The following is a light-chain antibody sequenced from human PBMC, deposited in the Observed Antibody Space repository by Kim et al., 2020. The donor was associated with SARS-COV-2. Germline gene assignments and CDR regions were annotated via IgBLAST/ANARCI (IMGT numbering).Light chain of an antibody. CDR2: AAS. CDR1: QSISSY. V-gene: IGKV1-39*01. Sequence: DIQMTQSPSSLSASVGDRVTITCRASQSISSYLNWYQQKPVKAPKLLIYAASSLQSGVPSRFSGSGSGTDFTLTIRSLQPDDFATYYCQQSYSTPPYPFGQGTKLEI. CDR3: QQSYSTPPYP. J-gene: IGKJ2*01.